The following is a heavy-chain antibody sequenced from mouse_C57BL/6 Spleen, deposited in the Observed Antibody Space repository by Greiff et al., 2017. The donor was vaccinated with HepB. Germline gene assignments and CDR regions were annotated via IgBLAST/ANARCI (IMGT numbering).Heavy chain of an antibody. Sequence: EVKLVDSGGGLVQPGGSLSLSCAASGFTFTDYYMSWVRQPPGKALEWLGFIRNKANGYTTEYSASVKGRFTISRDNSQSILYLQMNALRAEDSATYYCARSPLYYGSSYFDYWGQGTTLTVSS. CDR3: ARSPLYYGSSYFDY. J-gene: IGHJ2*01. CDR1: GFTFTDYY. D-gene: IGHD1-1*01. CDR2: IRNKANGYTT. V-gene: IGHV7-3*01.